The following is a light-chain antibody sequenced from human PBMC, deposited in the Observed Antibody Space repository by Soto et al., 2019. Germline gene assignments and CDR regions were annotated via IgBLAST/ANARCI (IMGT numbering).Light chain of an antibody. Sequence: QAVVTQEPSLTVSPGGTVTLTCASSTGAVTSGHYPYWFQQKPGQAPRTLIYDTSDKHSWTPARCSGSLLGGKAALTLSGAEPEDEADYYCVLSDSGPGVFGGGTKRTVL. CDR2: DTS. V-gene: IGLV7-46*01. CDR1: TGAVTSGHY. J-gene: IGLJ3*02. CDR3: VLSDSGPGV.